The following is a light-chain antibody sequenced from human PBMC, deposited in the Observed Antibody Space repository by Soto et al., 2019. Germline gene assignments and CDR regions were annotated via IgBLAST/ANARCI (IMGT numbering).Light chain of an antibody. CDR3: SSYAGSNNLV. V-gene: IGLV2-8*01. Sequence: QSVLTQSPSVSAAPGQKVTISCSGSSSNIGNNYVSWYQQLPGTAPKLLIYEVTKRPSGVPDRFSGSKSGNTASLTVSGLQADDEADYYCSSYAGSNNLVFGEGTKLTVL. CDR2: EVT. J-gene: IGLJ3*02. CDR1: SSNIGNNY.